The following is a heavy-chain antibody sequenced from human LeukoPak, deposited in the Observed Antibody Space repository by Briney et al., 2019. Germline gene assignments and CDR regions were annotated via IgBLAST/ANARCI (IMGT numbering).Heavy chain of an antibody. CDR2: ISWNTGGI. J-gene: IGHJ3*02. V-gene: IGHV3-9*03. CDR3: AKDEFVASAFTGAFDI. CDR1: GFTFDNYA. Sequence: GRSLRLSXAASGFTFDNYAMHWVRQTPGKGLEWVSGISWNTGGIVYADSVKGRFTISRDNAKSSLYLQMNSLRAEDMALYYCAKDEFVASAFTGAFDIWGQGTMVTVSS. D-gene: IGHD2-8*02.